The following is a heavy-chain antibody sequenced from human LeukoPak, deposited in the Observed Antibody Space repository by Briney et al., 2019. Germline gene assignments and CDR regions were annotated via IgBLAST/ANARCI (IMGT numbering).Heavy chain of an antibody. J-gene: IGHJ3*02. CDR1: GFTFSNYA. CDR2: ISYDGSNK. D-gene: IGHD6-13*01. Sequence: GRSLRLSCATSGFTFSNYAMHWVRQAPGKGLEWVAVISYDGSNKYCADSVKGRFTISRGNSKNTLYLQMNSLRAEDTAVYYCARPETVSNWRDAFDIWGQGTMVTVSS. V-gene: IGHV3-30-3*01. CDR3: ARPETVSNWRDAFDI.